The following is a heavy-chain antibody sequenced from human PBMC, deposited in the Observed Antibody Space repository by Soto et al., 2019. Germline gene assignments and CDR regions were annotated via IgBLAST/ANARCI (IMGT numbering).Heavy chain of an antibody. CDR2: IYPGDSDT. J-gene: IGHJ6*03. CDR1: GYSFTSYW. V-gene: IGHV5-51*01. Sequence: PWESLKISCKGSGYSFTSYWIGWVRQMPGKGLEWMGIIYPGDSDTRYSPSFQGQVTISADKSISTAYLQWSSLKASDTAMYYCARSGIAARPPYYYYMDVWGKGTTVTVSS. D-gene: IGHD6-6*01. CDR3: ARSGIAARPPYYYYMDV.